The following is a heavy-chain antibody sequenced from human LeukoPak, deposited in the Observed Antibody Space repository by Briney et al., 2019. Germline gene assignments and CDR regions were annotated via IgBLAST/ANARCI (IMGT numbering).Heavy chain of an antibody. J-gene: IGHJ3*02. Sequence: GGSLRLSCAASGFIFGSYAMNWVRQAPGKGLEWVSTISGSGGSTDYADSVKGRFTISRDNSKNTLYLQMNSLRTEDTAVYYCARPGLVVIVSDAFDIWGQGTMVTISS. CDR2: ISGSGGST. CDR3: ARPGLVVIVSDAFDI. V-gene: IGHV3-23*01. CDR1: GFIFGSYA. D-gene: IGHD3-22*01.